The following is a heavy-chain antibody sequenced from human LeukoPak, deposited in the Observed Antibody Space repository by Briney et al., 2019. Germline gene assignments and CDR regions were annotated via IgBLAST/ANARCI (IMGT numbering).Heavy chain of an antibody. V-gene: IGHV3-23*01. CDR1: GFTFSSYA. Sequence: GGSLRLSCAAPGFTFSSYAMSWVRQAPGKGLEWVSAISGSGGSTYYADSVKGRFTISRDNSKNTLYLQMNSLRAEDTAVYYCAKNRRSSSSWYFDYWGRGTLVTVSS. D-gene: IGHD6-13*01. CDR2: ISGSGGST. CDR3: AKNRRSSSSWYFDY. J-gene: IGHJ4*02.